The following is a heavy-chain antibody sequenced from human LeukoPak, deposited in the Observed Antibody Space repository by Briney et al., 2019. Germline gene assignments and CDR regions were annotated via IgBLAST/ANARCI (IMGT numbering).Heavy chain of an antibody. Sequence: GASVKVSCKASGYTFTGYYMHWVRQAPGQGLEWMGWINPNSGGTNYAQKFQGRVTMTRDTSISTAYMELSRLRSDDTAVYYCARPRQHLVRGGGDALDIWGQGTMVTVSS. CDR2: INPNSGGT. CDR3: ARPRQHLVRGGGDALDI. J-gene: IGHJ3*02. D-gene: IGHD3-10*01. CDR1: GYTFTGYY. V-gene: IGHV1-2*02.